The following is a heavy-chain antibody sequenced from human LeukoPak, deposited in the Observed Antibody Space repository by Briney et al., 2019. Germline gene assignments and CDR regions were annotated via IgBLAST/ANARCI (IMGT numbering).Heavy chain of an antibody. D-gene: IGHD1-1*01. V-gene: IGHV1-2*02. CDR1: RYTFTGYY. CDR2: INPNTGGT. J-gene: IGHJ6*03. CDR3: ARGAVQGNYYYYMDV. Sequence: EASVKVSCKASRYTFTGYYMHWVRQAPGQGLEWMGWINPNTGGTDYAQKFQGRVTMTRDTSISTAYMELSRLRSDDTAVYYCARGAVQGNYYYYMDVWGKGTTVTVSS.